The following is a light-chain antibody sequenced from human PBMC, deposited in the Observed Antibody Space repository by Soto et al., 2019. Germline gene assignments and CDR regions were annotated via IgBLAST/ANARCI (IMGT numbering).Light chain of an antibody. V-gene: IGLV1-51*01. CDR1: SSNIGNNL. J-gene: IGLJ2*01. Sequence: QSVLTQPPSVYATPGQKVTISCSGSSSNIGNNLVSWYQQVPGTAPKLLIYDNNKRPSGIPDRFSGSKSGTSATLGITGLQTGDEADYYCGTWDSSLTAVVFGGGTKLTVL. CDR3: GTWDSSLTAVV. CDR2: DNN.